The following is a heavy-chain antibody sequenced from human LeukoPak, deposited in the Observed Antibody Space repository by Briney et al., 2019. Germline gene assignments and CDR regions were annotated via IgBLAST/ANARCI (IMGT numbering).Heavy chain of an antibody. V-gene: IGHV4-59*01. CDR2: IYYSGST. D-gene: IGHD6-13*01. CDR3: ARQPRSRQLAYFDY. Sequence: SETLSLTCTVSGGSISSYYWSWIRQPPGKGLEWIGYIYYSGSTNYNPSLKSRVTISVDTSKNQFSLKLSSVTAADTAVYYCARQPRSRQLAYFDYWGQGALVTVSS. J-gene: IGHJ4*02. CDR1: GGSISSYY.